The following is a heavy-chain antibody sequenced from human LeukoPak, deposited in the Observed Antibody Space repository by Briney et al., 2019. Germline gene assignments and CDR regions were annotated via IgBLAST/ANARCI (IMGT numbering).Heavy chain of an antibody. CDR2: ISWNSGSI. J-gene: IGHJ4*02. CDR1: GFTFDDYA. V-gene: IGHV3-9*01. CDR3: AKGVNFDYGDYVDY. Sequence: GGSLRLSCAASGFTFDDYAMHWVRQAPGKGLEWVSGISWNSGSIGYADSVKGRFTISRDNAKNSLYLQMNSLRAEDTALYYCAKGVNFDYGDYVDYWGQGTLVTVSS. D-gene: IGHD4-17*01.